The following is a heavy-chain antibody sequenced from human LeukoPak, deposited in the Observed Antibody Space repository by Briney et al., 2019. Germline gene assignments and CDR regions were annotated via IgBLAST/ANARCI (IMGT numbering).Heavy chain of an antibody. D-gene: IGHD3-3*01. CDR2: IDTDGSST. CDR3: VRAPNDYWSGYSASFDY. J-gene: IGHJ4*02. Sequence: GRSLRLSCAASGFSFSPYWMHWVPQAPGKGLVSVSRIDTDGSSTRYADSVKGRFTIPRDNAKNTLYLQMNSLRADDTAVYYCVRAPNDYWSGYSASFDYWGQGTLVTVSS. CDR1: GFSFSPYW. V-gene: IGHV3-74*01.